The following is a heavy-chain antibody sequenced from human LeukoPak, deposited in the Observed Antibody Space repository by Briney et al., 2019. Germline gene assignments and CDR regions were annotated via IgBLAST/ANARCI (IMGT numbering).Heavy chain of an antibody. CDR1: GVTFNDA. J-gene: IGHJ4*02. V-gene: IGHV3-23*01. CDR3: AKHADGSGRPRAGFDH. Sequence: GGSLRLSCAASGVTFNDAMSWARPPPGKGRGWGSALSGSGGSTYYADSVKGRFTISKDNSKNTLYLLMSSLSPEDTAVYYCAKHADGSGRPRAGFDHWGQGTLVTVSS. CDR2: LSGSGGST. D-gene: IGHD3-22*01.